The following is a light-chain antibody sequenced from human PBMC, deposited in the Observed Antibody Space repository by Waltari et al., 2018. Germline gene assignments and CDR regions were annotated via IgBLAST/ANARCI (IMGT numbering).Light chain of an antibody. J-gene: IGKJ2*01. CDR1: QSVLFGPNNKNY. V-gene: IGKV4-1*01. CDR3: HEYYSGLYT. CDR2: WAF. Sequence: DILLTQSPYSLSVSLGGTGTLSCKSSQSVLFGPNNKNYLTWFQQKPGQPPKLLIYWAFTREFGVPDRFSGSGAGTDFTRTINSLLAEDVAVYYCHEYYSGLYTFGQGTRLEIK.